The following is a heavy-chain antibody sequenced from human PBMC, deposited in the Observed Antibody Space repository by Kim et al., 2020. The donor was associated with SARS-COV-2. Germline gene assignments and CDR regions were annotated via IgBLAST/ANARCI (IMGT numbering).Heavy chain of an antibody. Sequence: SANGRFTISRDKSKNTLYLQMNSLSAEDTAVYYCARAAYSSSSGGLSFDYWGQGTLVTVSS. J-gene: IGHJ4*02. V-gene: IGHV3-53*01. CDR3: ARAAYSSSSGGLSFDY. D-gene: IGHD6-6*01.